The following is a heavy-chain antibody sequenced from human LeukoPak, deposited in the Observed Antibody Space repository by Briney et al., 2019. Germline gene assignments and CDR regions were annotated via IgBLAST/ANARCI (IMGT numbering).Heavy chain of an antibody. CDR3: ARGAYSGSYF. V-gene: IGHV1-2*02. J-gene: IGHJ4*02. CDR1: GYTFTGYY. CDR2: INPNSGGT. D-gene: IGHD1-26*01. Sequence: GSVTVSCTASGYTFTGYYMHWVRQAPGQGLEWMGWINPNSGGTNYAQKFQGRVTMTRDTSISTAYMELSRLRSDDTAVYYCARGAYSGSYFWGQGTLVTVSS.